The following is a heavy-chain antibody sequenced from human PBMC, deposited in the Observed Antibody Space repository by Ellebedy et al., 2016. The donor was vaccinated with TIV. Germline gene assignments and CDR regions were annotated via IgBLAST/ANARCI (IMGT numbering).Heavy chain of an antibody. V-gene: IGHV1-46*01. CDR2: INPSGGST. Sequence: ASVKVSXKASGYTFTSYYMHWVRQAPGQGLEWMGIINPSGGSTSYAQKFQGRVTMTRDTSTSTVYMELSSLRSEDTAVYYCARDSSSFSVYYYYGMDVWGQGTTVTVSS. CDR1: GYTFTSYY. CDR3: ARDSSSFSVYYYYGMDV. D-gene: IGHD6-6*01. J-gene: IGHJ6*02.